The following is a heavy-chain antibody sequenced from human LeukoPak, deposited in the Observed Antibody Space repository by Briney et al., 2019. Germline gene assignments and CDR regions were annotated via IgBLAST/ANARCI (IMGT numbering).Heavy chain of an antibody. V-gene: IGHV4-39*07. Sequence: SETLSLTCTVSGGSISSSSYYWGWIRQPPGKGLEWIGSIYYSGSTYYNPSLKSRVTISVDTSKNQFSLKLSSVTAADTAVYYCARIPYYDSSGYYWYRAFDIWGQGTMVTVSS. CDR3: ARIPYYDSSGYYWYRAFDI. J-gene: IGHJ3*02. CDR1: GGSISSSSYY. CDR2: IYYSGST. D-gene: IGHD3-22*01.